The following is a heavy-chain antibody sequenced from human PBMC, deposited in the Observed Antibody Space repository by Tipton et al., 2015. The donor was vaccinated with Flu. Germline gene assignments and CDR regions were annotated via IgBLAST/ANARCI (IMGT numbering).Heavy chain of an antibody. Sequence: TLSLTCTVSGGPISSYYWSWIRQPPGKGLEWIGYIYYSGSTNYNPSLKSRGTISVDTSKNQFSLKLGSVTAADTAVYYCAGESSSSSGSQDWYFELWGRGALVTVSS. V-gene: IGHV4-59*01. CDR3: AGESSSSSGSQDWYFEL. CDR1: GGPISSYY. CDR2: IYYSGST. J-gene: IGHJ2*01. D-gene: IGHD6-13*01.